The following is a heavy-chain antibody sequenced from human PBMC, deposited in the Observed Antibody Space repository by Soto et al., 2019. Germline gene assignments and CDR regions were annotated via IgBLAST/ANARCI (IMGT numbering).Heavy chain of an antibody. CDR1: GGSISSGDYY. CDR2: IYYSGST. D-gene: IGHD2-21*02. V-gene: IGHV4-30-4*01. CDR3: ARDKGGNSAPIYYGMDV. J-gene: IGHJ6*02. Sequence: PSETLSLTCTVSGGSISSGDYYWSWIRQPPGKGLEWIGYIYYSGSTYYNPSLKSRVTISVDTSKNQFSLKLSSVTAADTAVYYCARDKGGNSAPIYYGMDVWGQGTTVTVSS.